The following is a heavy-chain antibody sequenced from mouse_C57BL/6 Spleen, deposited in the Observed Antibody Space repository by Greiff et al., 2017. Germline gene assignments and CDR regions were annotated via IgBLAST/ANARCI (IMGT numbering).Heavy chain of an antibody. J-gene: IGHJ3*01. CDR3: ARRGFRYSAWFAY. CDR1: GYPFTSYW. CDR2: IHPNSGST. Sequence: VQLQQPGAELVKPGASVKLSCKASGYPFTSYWMHWVKQRPGQGLEWIGMIHPNSGSTNYNEKFKSKATLTVDKSSSTAYMQHSSLTSEDSAVYYGARRGFRYSAWFAYWGQGTLVTVSA. V-gene: IGHV1-64*01. D-gene: IGHD1-1*01.